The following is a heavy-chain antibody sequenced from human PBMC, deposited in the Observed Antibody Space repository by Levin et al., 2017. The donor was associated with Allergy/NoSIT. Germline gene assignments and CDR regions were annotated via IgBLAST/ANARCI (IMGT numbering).Heavy chain of an antibody. Sequence: ASVKVSCKASGYTFTGYYMHWVRQAPGQGLEWMGRINPNSGGTNYAQKFQGRVTMTRDTSISTAYMELSRLRSDDTAVYYCARERGGSYYTLFDYWGQGTLVTVSS. CDR2: INPNSGGT. CDR1: GYTFTGYY. CDR3: ARERGGSYYTLFDY. D-gene: IGHD1-26*01. J-gene: IGHJ4*02. V-gene: IGHV1-2*06.